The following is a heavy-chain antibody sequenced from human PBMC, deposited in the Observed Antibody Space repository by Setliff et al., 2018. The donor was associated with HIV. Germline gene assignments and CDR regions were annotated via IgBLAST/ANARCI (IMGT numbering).Heavy chain of an antibody. V-gene: IGHV3-23*01. Sequence: PGGSLRLSCAASGFTFSNYAMSWVRQAPGEGLEWVSAILSTGERTFYADSVKGRFTISRDNSKNTVYLQMNSLRAEDTAEYYCAYYSSGSFYLGYYFYHGMDVWGQGTTVTVSS. D-gene: IGHD3-10*01. CDR2: ILSTGERT. J-gene: IGHJ6*02. CDR3: AYYSSGSFYLGYYFYHGMDV. CDR1: GFTFSNYA.